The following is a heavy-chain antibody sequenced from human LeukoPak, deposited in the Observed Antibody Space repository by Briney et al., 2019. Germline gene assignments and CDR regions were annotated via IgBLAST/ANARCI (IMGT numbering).Heavy chain of an antibody. CDR3: ARHEGILWFGELGGAFDI. Sequence: SETLSLTCTVSGGSISSNSYYWGWIHQPPGKGLEWIGSIYYSGSTYYNPSLKSRVTISVDTSKNQFSLKLSSVTAADTAVYYCARHEGILWFGELGGAFDIWGQGTMVTVSS. V-gene: IGHV4-39*01. J-gene: IGHJ3*02. CDR1: GGSISSNSYY. CDR2: IYYSGST. D-gene: IGHD3-10*01.